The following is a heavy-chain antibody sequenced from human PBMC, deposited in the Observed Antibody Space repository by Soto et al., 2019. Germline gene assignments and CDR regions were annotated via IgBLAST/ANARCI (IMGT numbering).Heavy chain of an antibody. CDR2: IIPILGIA. J-gene: IGHJ3*02. Sequence: SVKVSCRASGGTFSSYTISWVRQAPGQGLEWMGRIIPILGIANYAQKFQGRVTITADKSTSTAYMELSSLRSEDTAVYYCARPFSGYDDAFDIWGQVTMVTVSS. D-gene: IGHD5-12*01. CDR3: ARPFSGYDDAFDI. CDR1: GGTFSSYT. V-gene: IGHV1-69*02.